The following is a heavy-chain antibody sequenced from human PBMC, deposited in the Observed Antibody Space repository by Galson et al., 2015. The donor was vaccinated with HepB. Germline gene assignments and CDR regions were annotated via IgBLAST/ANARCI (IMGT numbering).Heavy chain of an antibody. CDR3: ALSPAMTTVTLYYFDS. CDR1: GGTFSSYG. V-gene: IGHV1-69*13. D-gene: IGHD4-11*01. Sequence: SVKVSCKASGGTFSSYGISWVRQAPGQGLEWMGGIIPIFGAANYAQKFQGRVTITADESTSTAYMELSSLRSEDTAVYYCALSPAMTTVTLYYFDSWGQGTLVTVSS. CDR2: IIPIFGAA. J-gene: IGHJ4*02.